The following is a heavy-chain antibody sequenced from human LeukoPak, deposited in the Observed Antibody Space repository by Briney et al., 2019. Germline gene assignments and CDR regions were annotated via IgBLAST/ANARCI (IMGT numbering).Heavy chain of an antibody. CDR2: IYYSGST. CDR3: GRITTGTVDY. Sequence: SETLSLTCTVSGGSISSYYWSWIRQPPGKGLEWIGYIYYSGSTNYNPSLKSRVTISVDTSKNQFSLKLRSVTAADTAVYYCGRITTGTVDYWGQGTLVTVSS. CDR1: GGSISSYY. D-gene: IGHD1-1*01. J-gene: IGHJ4*02. V-gene: IGHV4-59*01.